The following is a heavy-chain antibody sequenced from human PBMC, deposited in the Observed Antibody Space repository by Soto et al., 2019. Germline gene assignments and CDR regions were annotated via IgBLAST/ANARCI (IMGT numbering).Heavy chain of an antibody. D-gene: IGHD2-21*01. V-gene: IGHV3-7*01. CDR1: GFTFTSYW. CDR3: VREIASRL. CDR2: INKDGSEK. J-gene: IGHJ6*04. Sequence: EVQVVESGGGLVQPGGSLRLSCAASGFTFTSYWMTWVRQAPGRGLEWVANINKDGSEKSYVDSVKGRFTICRDNAKSSLYLQMTSLRADDTAVYYCVREIASRLWGKGTTVIVSS.